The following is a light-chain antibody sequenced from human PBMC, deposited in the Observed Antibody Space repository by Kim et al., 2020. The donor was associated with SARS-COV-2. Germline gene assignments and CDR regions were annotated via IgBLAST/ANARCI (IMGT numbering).Light chain of an antibody. CDR2: QDS. CDR1: KLGDKY. V-gene: IGLV3-1*01. J-gene: IGLJ2*01. Sequence: PGQTASITCSGDKLGDKYACWYQQKPGQSPVLVIYQDSKRPSGLPERFSGSNSGNTATLTISGTQAMDEADYYCQAWDSSTFYVVFGGGTQLTVL. CDR3: QAWDSSTFYVV.